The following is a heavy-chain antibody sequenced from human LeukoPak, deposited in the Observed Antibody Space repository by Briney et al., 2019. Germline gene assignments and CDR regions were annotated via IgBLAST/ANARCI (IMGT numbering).Heavy chain of an antibody. V-gene: IGHV4-34*01. CDR1: GGSFSGYY. Sequence: SETLSLTCAVYGGSFSGYYWSWIRQPPGKGLEWIGEINHSGSANYNPSLKSRVTISVDTSKNQFSLKLSSVTAADTAVYYCARHIYCSSTSCYYDYWGQGTLVTVSS. J-gene: IGHJ4*02. CDR3: ARHIYCSSTSCYYDY. D-gene: IGHD2-2*01. CDR2: INHSGSA.